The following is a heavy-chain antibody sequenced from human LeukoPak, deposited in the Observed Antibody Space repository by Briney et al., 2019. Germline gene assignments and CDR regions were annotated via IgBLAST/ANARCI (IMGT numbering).Heavy chain of an antibody. CDR1: GGSISSNSSY. CDR3: ARHRSGWLQSSFDY. J-gene: IGHJ4*02. Sequence: SETLSLTCSASGGSISSNSSYWGWIRQPPGKGLEWIGSIYYSGSSFDNPALKSRVTISVDTSKNQFSLKLSSVTAADTAVYYCARHRSGWLQSSFDYWGQGTLVTVSS. CDR2: IYYSGSS. V-gene: IGHV4-39*01. D-gene: IGHD5-24*01.